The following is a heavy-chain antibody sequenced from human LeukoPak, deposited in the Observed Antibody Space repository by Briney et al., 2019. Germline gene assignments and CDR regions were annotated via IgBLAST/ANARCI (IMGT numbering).Heavy chain of an antibody. V-gene: IGHV1-2*02. CDR1: GYTFTGYY. CDR3: ARALSPTYYYGSGSSHPLDY. Sequence: GASVKVSCKASGYTFTGYYMHWVRQAPGQGLEWMGWINPNSGGTNYAQKFQGRVTMTRDTSISTAYMELSRLRSDDTAVYYCARALSPTYYYGSGSSHPLDYWGQGTLVTVSS. D-gene: IGHD3-10*01. J-gene: IGHJ4*02. CDR2: INPNSGGT.